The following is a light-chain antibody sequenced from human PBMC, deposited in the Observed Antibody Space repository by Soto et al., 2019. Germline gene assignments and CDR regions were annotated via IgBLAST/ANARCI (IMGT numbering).Light chain of an antibody. CDR1: QSVSSN. CDR3: QHYDTSLI. J-gene: IGKJ4*01. CDR2: GAS. V-gene: IGKV3-20*01. Sequence: IGMTQSPATMAVSPGERATLSCRASQSVSSNLAWYQQKPGQAPRLLIYGASSRATGIPDRFSGSGSGTDFTITISRLEPGDFAVYYCQHYDTSLIFGGGTKVDIK.